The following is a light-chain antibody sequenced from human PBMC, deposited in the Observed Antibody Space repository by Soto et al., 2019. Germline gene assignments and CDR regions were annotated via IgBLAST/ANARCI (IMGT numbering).Light chain of an antibody. V-gene: IGKV4-1*01. Sequence: DIVMTQSPDSLAVSLGVRATINCKSSQSVLYSSNNKNYLAWYQQKPGQPPKLLIYWASTREFGVPDRFSGSGSGTDFTLTISSLQAEDVAVYYCQQYHSTPKTFGQGTKVEIK. CDR1: QSVLYSSNNKNY. CDR3: QQYHSTPKT. J-gene: IGKJ1*01. CDR2: WAS.